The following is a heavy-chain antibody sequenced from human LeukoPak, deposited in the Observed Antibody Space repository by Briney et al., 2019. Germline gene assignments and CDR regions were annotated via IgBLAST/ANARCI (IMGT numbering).Heavy chain of an antibody. CDR1: GYTFTGYY. CDR3: ARGGYSYGYNPIRLDI. Sequence: ASVKVSCKASGYTFTGYYMHWVRQAPGQGLEWMGWINPNSGGTNYAQKFQGRVTMTRDTSISTAYMELSRLRSDDTAVYYCARGGYSYGYNPIRLDIWGQGTMVTVSS. D-gene: IGHD5-18*01. V-gene: IGHV1-2*02. J-gene: IGHJ3*02. CDR2: INPNSGGT.